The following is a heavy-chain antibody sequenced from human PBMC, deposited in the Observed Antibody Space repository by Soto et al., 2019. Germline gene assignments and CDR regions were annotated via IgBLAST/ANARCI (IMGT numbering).Heavy chain of an antibody. CDR1: GFTFSSYG. V-gene: IGHV3-30*18. Sequence: GGSLRLSGAASGFTFSSYGMHWVRQAPGKGLEWVAVISYDGSNKYYADSVKGRFTISRDNSKNTLYLQMNSLRAEDTAVYYCAKDSIVATISYWGQGTLVTVSS. CDR3: AKDSIVATISY. J-gene: IGHJ4*02. D-gene: IGHD5-12*01. CDR2: ISYDGSNK.